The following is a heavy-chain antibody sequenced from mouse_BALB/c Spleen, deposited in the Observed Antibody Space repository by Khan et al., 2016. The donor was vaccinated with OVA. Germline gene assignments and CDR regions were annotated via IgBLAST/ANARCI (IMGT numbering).Heavy chain of an antibody. D-gene: IGHD2-2*01. J-gene: IGHJ3*01. V-gene: IGHV1S135*01. CDR2: IDPFSGDT. CDR1: GYSFTSYY. Sequence: VQLQQSGPELMKPGASVKISCKASGYSFTSYYIHWVMQSHGKSLEWIGYIDPFSGDTTYNQKFKGTATLTVDKSSSTAFIHLSNLTSEDSAVYYGTRHGYVAWFTYWGQGTLVTVSA. CDR3: TRHGYVAWFTY.